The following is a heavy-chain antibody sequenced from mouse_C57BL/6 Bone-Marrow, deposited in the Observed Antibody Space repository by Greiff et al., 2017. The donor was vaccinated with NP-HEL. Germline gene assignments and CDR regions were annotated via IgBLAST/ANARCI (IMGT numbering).Heavy chain of an antibody. V-gene: IGHV5-4*01. D-gene: IGHD1-1*01. CDR1: GFTFSSYA. CDR3: AREEIYYYGSSYPWFAY. CDR2: ISDGGSYT. Sequence: EVHLVESGGGLVKPGGSLKLSCAASGFTFSSYAMSWVRQTPEKRLEWVATISDGGSYTYYPDNVKGRFTISRDNAKNNLYLQMSHLKSEDTAMYYCAREEIYYYGSSYPWFAYWGQGTLVTVSA. J-gene: IGHJ3*01.